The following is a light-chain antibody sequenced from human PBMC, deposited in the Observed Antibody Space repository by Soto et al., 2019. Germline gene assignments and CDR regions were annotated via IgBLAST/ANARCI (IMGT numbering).Light chain of an antibody. CDR2: HVN. V-gene: IGLV2-11*01. CDR3: SSYAGSYTYV. CDR1: SSDVGGYNY. Sequence: QSALTQPASVSGSPGQSITISRTGSSSDVGGYNYVAWYQQHPGKAPKLMIYHVNKRPSGVPDRFSGSKSGNTASLTISGLQAEDEADYFCSSYAGSYTYVFATGTKLTVL. J-gene: IGLJ1*01.